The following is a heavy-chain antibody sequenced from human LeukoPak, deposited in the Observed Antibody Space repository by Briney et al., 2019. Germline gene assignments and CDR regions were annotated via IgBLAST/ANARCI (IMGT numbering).Heavy chain of an antibody. CDR2: IIPIFGTA. CDR1: GGTFSSYA. D-gene: IGHD3-22*01. CDR3: ARDRRPYYYDSSGYSIDFDY. V-gene: IGHV1-69*13. J-gene: IGHJ4*02. Sequence: ASVKVSCKASGGTFSSYAISWVRQAPGQGLEWMGGIIPIFGTANYAQKFQGRVTITADESTSTAYMELSSLRSEDTAVYYCARDRRPYYYDSSGYSIDFDYWGQGTLVTVSS.